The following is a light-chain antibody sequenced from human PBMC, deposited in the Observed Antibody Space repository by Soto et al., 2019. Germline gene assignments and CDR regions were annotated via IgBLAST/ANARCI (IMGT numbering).Light chain of an antibody. J-gene: IGLJ3*02. CDR3: SSFTTSNTWV. CDR2: EVT. Sequence: QSVLTQPASVSGSPGQSIAISCTGTSSDVGGYDHVSWYQQHPGKAPKLFIYEVTNRPSGVSNRFSGSKSGNTASLTISGLQAEDEADYYCSSFTTSNTWVFGGGTKLTVL. CDR1: SSDVGGYDH. V-gene: IGLV2-14*01.